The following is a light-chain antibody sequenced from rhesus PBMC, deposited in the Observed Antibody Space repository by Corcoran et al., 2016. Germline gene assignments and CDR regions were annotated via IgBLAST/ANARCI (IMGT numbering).Light chain of an antibody. CDR2: KAS. CDR1: QSISGW. CDR3: QQYSSSPFT. J-gene: IGKJ3*01. V-gene: IGKV1-22*01. Sequence: DIQMTQSPSSLSASVGDTVTITCRASQSISGWLAWYQQKPGKAPNLLIYKASKLQSGVPSRFSGSGSGTDFTLTISSLQSEDFATYYCQQYSSSPFTFGPGTKLDIK.